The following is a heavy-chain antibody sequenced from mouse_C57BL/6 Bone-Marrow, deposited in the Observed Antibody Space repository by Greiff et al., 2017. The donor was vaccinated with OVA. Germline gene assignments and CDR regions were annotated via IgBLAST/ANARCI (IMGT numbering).Heavy chain of an antibody. V-gene: IGHV14-4*01. CDR3: TSRGYFDY. Sequence: VQLQQSGAELVRPGASVKLSCTASGFNIKDDYMHWVKQRPEQGLEWIGWLDPENGDTEYASKFQGKATITADTSSNTAYLQLSSLTSEDTAVYYCTSRGYFDYWGQGTTLTVSS. CDR2: LDPENGDT. CDR1: GFNIKDDY. J-gene: IGHJ2*01.